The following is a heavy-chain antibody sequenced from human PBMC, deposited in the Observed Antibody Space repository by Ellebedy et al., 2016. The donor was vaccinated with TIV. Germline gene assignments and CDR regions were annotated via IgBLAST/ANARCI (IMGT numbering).Heavy chain of an antibody. J-gene: IGHJ6*02. Sequence: GGSLRLXXAASGFTFDDHPMHWVRQAPGKGLEWVSGITWNSGDIGYADSVKGRFTISKDNAVNSLYLQMNSLRAEDTALYYCSKGFKRDDYGMDVWGQGTTVTVSS. CDR2: ITWNSGDI. V-gene: IGHV3-9*01. CDR3: SKGFKRDDYGMDV. CDR1: GFTFDDHP.